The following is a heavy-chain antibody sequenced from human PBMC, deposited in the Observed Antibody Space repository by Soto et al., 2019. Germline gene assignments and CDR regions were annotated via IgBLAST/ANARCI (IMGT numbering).Heavy chain of an antibody. D-gene: IGHD1-26*01. Sequence: QVQLVESGGGVVQPGRSLRLSCAASGFTFSSYGMHWVRQAPGKGLEWVAVISYDGSNKYYADSVKGRFTISRDNSKNTLYLQMNSLRAEDTAVYYCAKDQNRWELLLGYFFDYWGQGTLVTVSS. CDR1: GFTFSSYG. CDR2: ISYDGSNK. V-gene: IGHV3-30*18. CDR3: AKDQNRWELLLGYFFDY. J-gene: IGHJ4*02.